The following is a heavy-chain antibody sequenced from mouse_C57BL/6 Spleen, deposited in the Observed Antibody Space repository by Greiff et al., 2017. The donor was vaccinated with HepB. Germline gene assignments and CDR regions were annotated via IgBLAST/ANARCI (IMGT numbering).Heavy chain of an antibody. J-gene: IGHJ2*01. D-gene: IGHD1-1*01. CDR1: GYTFTEYT. V-gene: IGHV1-62-2*01. Sequence: QVHVKQSGAELVKPGASVKLSCKASGYTFTEYTIHWVKQRSGQGLEWIGWFYPGSGSIKYNEKFKDKATLTADKSSSTVYMQLSRLTSEDSAVYFCARPNSYYYGSSYYFDYWGQGTTLTVSS. CDR2: FYPGSGSI. CDR3: ARPNSYYYGSSYYFDY.